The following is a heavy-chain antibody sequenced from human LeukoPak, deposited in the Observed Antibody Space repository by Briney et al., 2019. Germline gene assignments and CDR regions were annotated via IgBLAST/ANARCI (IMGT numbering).Heavy chain of an antibody. J-gene: IGHJ6*03. D-gene: IGHD3-10*01. CDR2: ISAYNGNT. CDR3: ARVWSPYYYYYMDV. V-gene: IGHV1-18*01. Sequence: GASVKVSCKASGYTFTSYGISWVRQAPGQGLEWMGWISAYNGNTNYAQKLQGRVTMTTDTSTSTAYMELRSLRSDDTAVYYCARVWSPYYYYYMDVWGKGTTVTVSS. CDR1: GYTFTSYG.